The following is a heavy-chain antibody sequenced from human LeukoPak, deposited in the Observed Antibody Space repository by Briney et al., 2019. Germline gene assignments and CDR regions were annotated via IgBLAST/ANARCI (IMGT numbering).Heavy chain of an antibody. CDR1: GFGFSNFW. D-gene: IGHD6-19*01. V-gene: IGHV3-23*01. Sequence: GGSLRLSCAASGFGFSNFWMSWVRQAPGKGLEWVSVISGSGGSTNYADSVKGRFTISRDNSKNTLYLQMNSLRAEDTAVYYCAKDRGRAVAGSEFDYWGQGTLVTVSS. J-gene: IGHJ4*02. CDR2: ISGSGGST. CDR3: AKDRGRAVAGSEFDY.